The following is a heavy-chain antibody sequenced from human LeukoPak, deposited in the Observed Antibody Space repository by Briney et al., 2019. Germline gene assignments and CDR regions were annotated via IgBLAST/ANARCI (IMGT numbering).Heavy chain of an antibody. V-gene: IGHV1-2*02. CDR3: ARDTPYSSGWYDYYYYMDV. Sequence: ASVKVSCKASGYTFTGYYMHWVRQAPGQGLEWMGWINPNSGGTNYAQKFQGRVTMTRDTSISTAYMELSRLRSDDTAVYYCARDTPYSSGWYDYYYYMDVWGKGTTVTVSS. D-gene: IGHD6-19*01. J-gene: IGHJ6*03. CDR2: INPNSGGT. CDR1: GYTFTGYY.